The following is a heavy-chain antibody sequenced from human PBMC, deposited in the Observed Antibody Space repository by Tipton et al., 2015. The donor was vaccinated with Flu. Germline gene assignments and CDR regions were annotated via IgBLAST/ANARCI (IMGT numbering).Heavy chain of an antibody. D-gene: IGHD4-11*01. J-gene: IGHJ5*02. CDR3: ARRDYSNYVSEPKNWFDH. Sequence: QLVQSGGEVKKPGASVKVSCKASGYTFNRYGITWVRRAPGQGLEWMGWINGFSRNTNYAQAFQGRVTMTTDTYTSTAYMELRSLRSDDTAVYYCARRDYSNYVSEPKNWFDHWGQGTLVTVSS. V-gene: IGHV1-18*01. CDR2: INGFSRNT. CDR1: GYTFNRYG.